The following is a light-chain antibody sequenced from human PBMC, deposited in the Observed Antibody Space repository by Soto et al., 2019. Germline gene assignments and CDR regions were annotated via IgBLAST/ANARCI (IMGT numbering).Light chain of an antibody. CDR3: SSHASSSTVV. CDR2: DVS. Sequence: QSALTQPASVSGSPGQSITISCTGTSSDVGAYNYVSWYQQHPGKAPKLIIHDVSNRPSGVSNRFSASKSDNTASLTISGLQAEDEADYYCSSHASSSTVVFGGGTKLTVL. V-gene: IGLV2-14*01. CDR1: SSDVGAYNY. J-gene: IGLJ3*02.